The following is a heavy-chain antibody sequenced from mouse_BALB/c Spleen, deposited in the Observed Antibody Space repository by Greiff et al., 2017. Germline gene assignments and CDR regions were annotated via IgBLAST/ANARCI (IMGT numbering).Heavy chain of an antibody. CDR2: ISSGSSTI. V-gene: IGHV5-17*02. CDR3: ARRGVTYPYYFDY. Sequence: EVMLVESGGGLVQPGGSRKLSCAASGFTFSSFGMHWVRQAPEKGLEWVAYISSGSSTIYYADTVKGRFTISRDNPKNTLFLQMTSLRSEDTAMYYCARRGVTYPYYFDYWGQGTTLTVSS. CDR1: GFTFSSFG. D-gene: IGHD5-1*01. J-gene: IGHJ2*01.